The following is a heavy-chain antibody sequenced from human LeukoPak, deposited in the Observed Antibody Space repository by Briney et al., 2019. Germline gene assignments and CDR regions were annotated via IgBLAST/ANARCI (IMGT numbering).Heavy chain of an antibody. CDR3: ARTSAARYAFDI. CDR1: GFTVSSNE. CDR2: IKSDGSST. J-gene: IGHJ3*02. D-gene: IGHD6-6*01. Sequence: PGGSLRLSCAASGFTVSSNEMSWVRQAPGKGLVWVSRIKSDGSSTSYADSVKGRFTISRDNAKNTLYLQMNSLRAEDTAVYYCARTSAARYAFDIWGQGTMVTVSS. V-gene: IGHV3-74*01.